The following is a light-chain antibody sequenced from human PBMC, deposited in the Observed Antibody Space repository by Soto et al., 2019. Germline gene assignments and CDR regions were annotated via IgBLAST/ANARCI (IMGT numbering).Light chain of an antibody. J-gene: IGLJ1*01. CDR1: SSDVGAYTS. CDR2: EVS. Sequence: QSVLTQPASVSGSPGQSITISCTGSSSDVGAYTSVSWYQQHPGKAPKLMIYEVSNRPSGVSRRFSGSKSGNTASLTISGLQAEDEAHYYCSSYTSDNRDYVSGPGTKVTVL. V-gene: IGLV2-14*01. CDR3: SSYTSDNRDYV.